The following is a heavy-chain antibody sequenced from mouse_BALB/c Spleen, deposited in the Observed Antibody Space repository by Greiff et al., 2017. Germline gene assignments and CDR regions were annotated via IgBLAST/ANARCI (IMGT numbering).Heavy chain of an antibody. V-gene: IGHV14-1*02. CDR1: GFNIKDYY. CDR2: IDPENGNT. Sequence: EVQLQQSGAELVRPGALVKLSCKASGFNIKDYYMHWVKQRPEQGLEWIGWIDPENGNTIYDPKFQGKASITADTSSNTAYLQLSSLTSEDTAVYYCASITTVVATRAMDYWGQGTSVTVSS. J-gene: IGHJ4*01. CDR3: ASITTVVATRAMDY. D-gene: IGHD1-1*01.